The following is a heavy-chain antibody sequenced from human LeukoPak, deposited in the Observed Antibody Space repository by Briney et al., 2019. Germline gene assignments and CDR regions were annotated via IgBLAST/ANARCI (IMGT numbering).Heavy chain of an antibody. CDR1: GGSFSGYY. V-gene: IGHV4-34*01. CDR3: ASGNYYQDY. Sequence: SETLSLTCAVYGGSFSGYYWSWIRQPPGKGLEWIGEINHSGSTNYNPSLKSRVTISVDTSKNQFSLKMNSVTAADTAVYYCASGNYYQDYWGQGTVVTVSP. J-gene: IGHJ4*02. D-gene: IGHD1-26*01. CDR2: INHSGST.